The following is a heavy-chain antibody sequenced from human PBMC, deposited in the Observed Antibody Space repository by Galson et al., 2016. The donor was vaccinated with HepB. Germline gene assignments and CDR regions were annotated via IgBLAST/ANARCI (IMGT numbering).Heavy chain of an antibody. CDR1: GFTFDDHT. J-gene: IGHJ6*02. V-gene: IGHV3-9*01. D-gene: IGHD3-3*01. CDR3: ATITIFGGGAMDV. Sequence: SLRLSCAASGFTFDDHTMHWVRQAPGKGLEWVSGIGWNSGSTGYADSVKGRFTISRDNAKNSLYLQMNSLRAEDTVVYYCATITIFGGGAMDVWGQGTTVTVSS. CDR2: IGWNSGST.